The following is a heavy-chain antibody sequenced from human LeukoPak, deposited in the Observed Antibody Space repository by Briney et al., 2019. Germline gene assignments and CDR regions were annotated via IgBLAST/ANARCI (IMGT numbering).Heavy chain of an antibody. D-gene: IGHD3-22*01. CDR2: IYTSGST. V-gene: IGHV4-4*07. CDR1: GGSISSYY. Sequence: SETLSLTYTVSGGSISSYYWSWIRQPAGKGLEWMGRIYTSGSTNYNPSLKSRGTMSVDTSKNQFSLKLSSVTAADTAVYYCARDQYYYDSSGLRTMDVWGKGTTVTISS. CDR3: ARDQYYYDSSGLRTMDV. J-gene: IGHJ6*03.